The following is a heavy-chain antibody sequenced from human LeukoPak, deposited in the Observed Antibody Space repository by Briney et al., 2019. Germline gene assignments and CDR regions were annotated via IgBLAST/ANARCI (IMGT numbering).Heavy chain of an antibody. CDR1: GYTFTSYG. Sequence: ASVKVSCKASGYTFTSYGIGWVRQAPGQGLEWMGWISAYNGNTNYAQKLQGRVTMTTDTSTSTAYMELRSLRSDDTAVYYCARVVGTPYYDFWSGSYYKDVWGKGTTVTVSS. V-gene: IGHV1-18*01. CDR3: ARVVGTPYYDFWSGSYYKDV. CDR2: ISAYNGNT. J-gene: IGHJ6*03. D-gene: IGHD3-3*01.